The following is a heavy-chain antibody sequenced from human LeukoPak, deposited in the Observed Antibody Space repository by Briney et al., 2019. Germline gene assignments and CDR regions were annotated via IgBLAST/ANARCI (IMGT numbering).Heavy chain of an antibody. Sequence: GGSLRLFCAASGFTFSTYAMSWVRQTPERGLEWVSAISDTGGNTFYADSVRGRFTIFRDNSKNTLYLQMNSLRAEDTAIYYCAKGRTNDYWGQGTLVTVSS. CDR2: ISDTGGNT. D-gene: IGHD1/OR15-1a*01. CDR3: AKGRTNDY. V-gene: IGHV3-23*01. CDR1: GFTFSTYA. J-gene: IGHJ4*02.